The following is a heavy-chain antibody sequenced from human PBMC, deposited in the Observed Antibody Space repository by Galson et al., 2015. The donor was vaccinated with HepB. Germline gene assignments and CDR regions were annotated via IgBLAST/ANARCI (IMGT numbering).Heavy chain of an antibody. CDR3: ARAWYYDSSNYGDSFDH. CDR1: GYTFTGYY. CDR2: INFNSGGT. D-gene: IGHD3-22*01. J-gene: IGHJ4*02. V-gene: IGHV1-2*02. Sequence: SVKVSCKASGYTFTGYYMHWVRQAPGQGLEWMGWINFNSGGTNYAQKFQGRVTMTRDTSISTAYMELSRLRSDDTAVYYCARAWYYDSSNYGDSFDHWGQGTLVTVSS.